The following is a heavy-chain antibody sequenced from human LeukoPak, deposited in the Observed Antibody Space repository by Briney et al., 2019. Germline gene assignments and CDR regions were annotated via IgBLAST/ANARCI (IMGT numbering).Heavy chain of an antibody. CDR2: INHSGST. CDR1: GGSLSGYY. D-gene: IGHD3-3*01. Sequence: PSETLSLTCAVYGGSLSGYYWSWVRQPPGKGLEWIGEINHSGSTNYNPSLKSRVTISLDTSKNQFSLKLSSVTAADTAVYYCARHSTFFGVVIIKGRVRGPFDYWGQGTLVTVSS. J-gene: IGHJ4*02. CDR3: ARHSTFFGVVIIKGRVRGPFDY. V-gene: IGHV4-34*01.